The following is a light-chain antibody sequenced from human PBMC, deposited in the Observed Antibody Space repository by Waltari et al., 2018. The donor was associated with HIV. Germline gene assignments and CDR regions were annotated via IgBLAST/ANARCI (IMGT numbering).Light chain of an antibody. V-gene: IGKV1-5*03. CDR1: HTVFTW. CDR2: HAS. Sequence: DLQMTQSPSTLSASVADSITLTFRASHTVFTWLAWYQQKPGKVPKLLIYHASTLASGVPSRFSGSGSGTEFTLTISSLQPDDCATYYCLQYQSPAKTFGQGTKVDIK. J-gene: IGKJ1*01. CDR3: LQYQSPAKT.